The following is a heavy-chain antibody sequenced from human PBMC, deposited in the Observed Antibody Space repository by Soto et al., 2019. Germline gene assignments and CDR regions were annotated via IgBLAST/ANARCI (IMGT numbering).Heavy chain of an antibody. CDR1: GESFSGYQ. Sequence: VQLNQWGAGLLKPSETLSLMCAVYGESFSGYQWTWIRQPPGKGLEWIGEVNHSGSTNYNPSLMSRVTISADTSKSQFSLKLSSVTAADSAVYYCARRRWRYYDTSGYYGLDVWGQGTTVTVSS. D-gene: IGHD3-22*01. CDR3: ARRRWRYYDTSGYYGLDV. CDR2: VNHSGST. J-gene: IGHJ6*02. V-gene: IGHV4-34*01.